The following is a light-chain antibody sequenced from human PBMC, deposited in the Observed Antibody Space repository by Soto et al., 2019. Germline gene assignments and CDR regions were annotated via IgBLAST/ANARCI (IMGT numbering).Light chain of an antibody. V-gene: IGKV3-15*01. Sequence: QSPSSLSFWPLETASLSCRASQSVSGTLAWYQQKPGQAPRLLIYGASTRATGFPARFSGSGSGTEFTLTISSLQSEDFAVYYCQQYNNWLLTFGGGTKVDIK. CDR3: QQYNNWLLT. CDR1: QSVSGT. CDR2: GAS. J-gene: IGKJ4*01.